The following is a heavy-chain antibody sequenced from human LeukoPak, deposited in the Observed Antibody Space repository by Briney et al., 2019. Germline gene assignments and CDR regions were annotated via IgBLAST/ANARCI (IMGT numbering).Heavy chain of an antibody. V-gene: IGHV3-30-3*01. J-gene: IGHJ4*02. CDR2: ISYDGSNK. Sequence: GGSLRLSCAASGFTFSSYAMHWVRQAPGKGLEWVAVISYDGSNKYYADSVKGRFTISRDNSKNTLYLQMNSLRAEDTAVYYCARDPLSSGWYSGIDYWGQGTLVTVSS. CDR3: ARDPLSSGWYSGIDY. D-gene: IGHD6-19*01. CDR1: GFTFSSYA.